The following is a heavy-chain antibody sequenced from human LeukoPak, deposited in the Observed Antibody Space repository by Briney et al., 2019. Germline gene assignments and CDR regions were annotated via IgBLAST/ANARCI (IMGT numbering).Heavy chain of an antibody. V-gene: IGHV3-30*04. D-gene: IGHD1-14*01. CDR3: ASMPGTT. Sequence: QSGGSLRLSCAASGFTFSSYAMHWVRQAPGKGLEWVAVISYDGSNKYYADSVKGRFTISRDNSKNTLYLQMNSLRAEDTAVYYCASMPGTTWGQGTLVIVSS. CDR2: ISYDGSNK. CDR1: GFTFSSYA. J-gene: IGHJ4*02.